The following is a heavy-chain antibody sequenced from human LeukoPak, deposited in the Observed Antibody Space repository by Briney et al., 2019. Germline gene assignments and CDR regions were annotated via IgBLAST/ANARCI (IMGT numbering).Heavy chain of an antibody. CDR3: ARVEMATIPYYFDY. V-gene: IGHV4-30-2*05. D-gene: IGHD5-24*01. CDR2: IYHSGST. Sequence: SETLSLTCTVSGVSISSGGYYWSWIRQPPGKGLEWIGYIYHSGSTYYNPSLKSRVTISVDTSKNQFSLKLSSVTAADTAVYYCARVEMATIPYYFDYWGQGTLVTVSS. J-gene: IGHJ4*02. CDR1: GVSISSGGYY.